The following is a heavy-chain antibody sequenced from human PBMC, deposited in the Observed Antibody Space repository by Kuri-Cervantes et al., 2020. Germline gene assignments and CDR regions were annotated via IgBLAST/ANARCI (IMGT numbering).Heavy chain of an antibody. V-gene: IGHV3-23*01. CDR1: GFTFSSYA. CDR2: IGGNGETT. Sequence: GGSLRLSCTASGFTFSSYALSWVRQAPGKGLEWISAIGGNGETTFYADSVRGRFTISRDNAKNSLYLQMNSLRAEDTAVYYCARGYSGWSFDIWGQGTMVTVSS. CDR3: ARGYSGWSFDI. D-gene: IGHD6-19*01. J-gene: IGHJ3*02.